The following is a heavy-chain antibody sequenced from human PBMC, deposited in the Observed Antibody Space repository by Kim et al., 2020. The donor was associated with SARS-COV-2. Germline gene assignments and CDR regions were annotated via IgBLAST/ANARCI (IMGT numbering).Heavy chain of an antibody. J-gene: IGHJ2*01. Sequence: YNPSLKSRVTISVDTSKNQFSLKLSSVSAADTATYYCARVGTGNSGYVDLWGRGTLVTVSS. V-gene: IGHV4-34*01. D-gene: IGHD2-21*01. CDR3: ARVGTGNSGYVDL.